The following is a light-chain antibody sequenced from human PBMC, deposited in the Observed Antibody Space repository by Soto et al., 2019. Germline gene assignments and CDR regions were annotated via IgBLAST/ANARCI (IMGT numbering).Light chain of an antibody. Sequence: QSVLTQPPSVSGAPVQRVTISCTGSSANIGPTYDVHWYQQLPGTAPKLLIYANTNRPSGVPDRSSGSKPGTSASLAITGLQDEDEADYYCQSYDSSLSGYVFGTGTMSPS. J-gene: IGLJ1*01. CDR1: SANIGPTYD. CDR2: ANT. V-gene: IGLV1-40*01. CDR3: QSYDSSLSGYV.